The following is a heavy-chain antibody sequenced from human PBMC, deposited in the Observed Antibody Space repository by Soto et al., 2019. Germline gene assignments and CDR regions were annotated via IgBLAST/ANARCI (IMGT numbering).Heavy chain of an antibody. CDR1: AFTFSDYD. CDR3: AKMSVSASSDY. CDR2: ISWNSANK. Sequence: EVQLVESGGDLVQPGRSLRLSCAASAFTFSDYDMHWFRLTPGKGLAWVPGISWNSANKDYADSVKGRFTISRDNAKNSLSLQMNSLRADDTALYFCAKMSVSASSDYWGQGTLVTVSS. J-gene: IGHJ4*02. D-gene: IGHD4-4*01. V-gene: IGHV3-9*01.